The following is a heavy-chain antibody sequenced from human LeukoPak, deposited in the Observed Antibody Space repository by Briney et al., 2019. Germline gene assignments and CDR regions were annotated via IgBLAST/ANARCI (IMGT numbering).Heavy chain of an antibody. D-gene: IGHD1-26*01. J-gene: IGHJ4*02. V-gene: IGHV3-74*01. CDR2: INSDGSST. CDR1: GFTSSTYW. CDR3: VSRWELLH. Sequence: GGSLSLSCAASGFTSSTYWMHWVRQAPGKGLVWVSRINSDGSSTDYVDSVKGRFTISRGSARNTVYLQMNSLRAEDTAVYYCVSRWELLHWGQGTLVTVSS.